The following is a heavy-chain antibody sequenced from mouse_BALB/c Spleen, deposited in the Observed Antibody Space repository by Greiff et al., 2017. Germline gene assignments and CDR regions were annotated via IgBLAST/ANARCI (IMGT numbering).Heavy chain of an antibody. V-gene: IGHV2-9*02. J-gene: IGHJ4*01. Sequence: VQGVESGPGLVAPSQSLSITCTVSGFSLTSYGVHWVRQPPGKGLEWLGVIWAGGSTNYNSALMSRLSISKDNSKSQVFLKMNSLQTDDTAMYYCASAYYGNYEDAMDYWGQGTSVTVSS. D-gene: IGHD2-10*01. CDR2: IWAGGST. CDR1: GFSLTSYG. CDR3: ASAYYGNYEDAMDY.